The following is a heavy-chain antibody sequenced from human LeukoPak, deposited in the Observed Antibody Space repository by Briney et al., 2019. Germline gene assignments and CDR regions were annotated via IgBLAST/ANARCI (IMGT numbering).Heavy chain of an antibody. CDR1: GDTFTTYA. J-gene: IGHJ6*03. D-gene: IGHD6-13*01. CDR3: ARGDSIAAAGTHYYYYCYYMDV. Sequence: SVKVSCKTSGDTFTTYAIIWVRQAPGQGLEWMGGIIPIVGTPNYAQKFQGRVTITADESTSTAYMELSNLRSEDTAVYYCARGDSIAAAGTHYYYYCYYMDVWGKGTTVTISS. V-gene: IGHV1-69*13. CDR2: IIPIVGTP.